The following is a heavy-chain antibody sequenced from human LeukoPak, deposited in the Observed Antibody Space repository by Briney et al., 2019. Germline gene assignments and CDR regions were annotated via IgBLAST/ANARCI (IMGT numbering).Heavy chain of an antibody. Sequence: SETLSLTCTVSGGSISSYYWSWIRQPPGKGLEWIGYIYTSGSTNYNPSLKSRVTVSVDTSKNQFSLKLSSVTAADTVVYYCARHREQYYDFWSGTLGYYYYMDVWGKGTTVTVSS. CDR2: IYTSGST. CDR3: ARHREQYYDFWSGTLGYYYYMDV. CDR1: GGSISSYY. J-gene: IGHJ6*03. D-gene: IGHD3-3*01. V-gene: IGHV4-4*09.